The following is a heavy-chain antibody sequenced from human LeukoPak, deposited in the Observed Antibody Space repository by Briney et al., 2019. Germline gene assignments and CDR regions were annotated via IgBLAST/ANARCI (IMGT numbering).Heavy chain of an antibody. Sequence: PGGSLRLSCAASGFTFSSYAMNWVRQAPGRGLEWVSYIGPSGTSIYYADSVKGRFTISRDNSKNTLYLQMNSLRAEDTAVYYCAKDADDYYGSGSCLDYWGQGTLVTVSS. V-gene: IGHV3-48*01. CDR1: GFTFSSYA. J-gene: IGHJ4*02. D-gene: IGHD3-10*01. CDR2: IGPSGTSI. CDR3: AKDADDYYGSGSCLDY.